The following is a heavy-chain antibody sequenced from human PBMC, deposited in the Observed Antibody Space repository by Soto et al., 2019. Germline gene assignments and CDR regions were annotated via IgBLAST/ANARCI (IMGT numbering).Heavy chain of an antibody. CDR1: GYDFTAGW. D-gene: IGHD3-22*01. V-gene: IGHV5-51*01. CDR3: AKTFYYDSGTYFKKMDYFDY. CDR2: IYPGDSDT. J-gene: IGHJ4*02. Sequence: PGESLKISCKGSGYDFTAGWIGWVRQMPGKGLEWIGIIYPGDSDTRYSPSFQGQVTISADKSIGTACLQWSSLKASDTAMYYCAKTFYYDSGTYFKKMDYFDYWGQGTPVTVSS.